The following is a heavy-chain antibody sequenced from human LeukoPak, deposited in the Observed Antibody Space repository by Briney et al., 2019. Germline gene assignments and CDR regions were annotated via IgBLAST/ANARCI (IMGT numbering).Heavy chain of an antibody. CDR2: IYCSDGST. CDR3: ARDWGLTY. D-gene: IGHD3-10*01. Sequence: APVKVSCKTSGYTFTTYYIHWVRQAPGQGLEWMGSIYCSDGSTIYGQKFQGRVTITRDTSTSTVYMDLSGLRSEDTAVYYCARDWGLTYWGQGTLVTVSS. J-gene: IGHJ4*02. V-gene: IGHV1-46*01. CDR1: GYTFTTYY.